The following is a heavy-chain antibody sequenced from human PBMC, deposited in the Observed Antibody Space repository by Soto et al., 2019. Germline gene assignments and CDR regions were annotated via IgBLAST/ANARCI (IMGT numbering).Heavy chain of an antibody. CDR2: ISYDGGNT. V-gene: IGHV3-30*03. CDR1: GFTFTAYG. J-gene: IGHJ6*02. CDR3: ARALGYNYGDRDHYYGMDV. Sequence: QEQLVESGGGVVQPGRSLRLSCAASGFTFTAYGMHWVRQAPGKGLEWVAVISYDGGNTYYADSVKGRFTLSRDNSKYMLYPQMNSLTPDDTAVYYCARALGYNYGDRDHYYGMDVWGQGTTVTVSS. D-gene: IGHD5-18*01.